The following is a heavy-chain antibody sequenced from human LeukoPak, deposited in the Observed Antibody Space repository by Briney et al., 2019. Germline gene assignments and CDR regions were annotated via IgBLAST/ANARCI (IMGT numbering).Heavy chain of an antibody. CDR1: GGSISSYY. CDR2: IYYSGTT. J-gene: IGHJ4*02. D-gene: IGHD3-10*01. Sequence: SETLSLTCTVSGGSISSYYWSWIRQPPGKGLEWIGYIYYSGTTNYNPSLKSRVTISVDTSKNQFSLKLSSVTAADTAVYYCASVTGVRGVIRWYYFDYWGQGTLVTVSP. CDR3: ASVTGVRGVIRWYYFDY. V-gene: IGHV4-59*08.